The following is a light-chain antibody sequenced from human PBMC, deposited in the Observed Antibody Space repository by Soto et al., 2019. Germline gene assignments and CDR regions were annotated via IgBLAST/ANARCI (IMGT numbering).Light chain of an antibody. CDR2: EVS. J-gene: IGLJ1*01. CDR1: SSDVGGYNY. CDR3: SSYTSSSSPYV. V-gene: IGLV2-14*01. Sequence: QSALTQPASVSGSPGQSITISCTGTSSDVGGYNYVSWYQQHTGKAPKLMIYEVSNRPSGVSNRFSGSKSGNTASLTISGLQAEDAADYYCSSYTSSSSPYVFGTGTKLTVL.